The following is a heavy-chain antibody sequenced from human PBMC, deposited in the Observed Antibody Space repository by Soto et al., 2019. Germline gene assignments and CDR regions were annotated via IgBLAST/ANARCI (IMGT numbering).Heavy chain of an antibody. CDR1: GASISTPTYY. J-gene: IGHJ2*01. Sequence: SETLSLTCTVSGASISTPTYYWGWIRQPPGKGLEWVGNIYSNGITFYNSSLKSRLTVFVDTSRNQFSLKLGSVTAADTATYYCARLTNNWYFDLWGRGTLVTVSS. CDR2: IYSNGIT. V-gene: IGHV4-39*01. CDR3: ARLTNNWYFDL.